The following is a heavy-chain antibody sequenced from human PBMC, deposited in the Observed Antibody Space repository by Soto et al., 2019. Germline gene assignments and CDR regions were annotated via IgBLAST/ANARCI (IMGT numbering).Heavy chain of an antibody. D-gene: IGHD6-19*01. CDR3: VIDRLIVAVSVGRMDV. CDR2: VIPTQRTT. J-gene: IGHJ6*02. Sequence: QVQLVQSGAEVKKPGTSVRVSCKASGDTFIGYSISWVRQAPGQGLEWMGWVIPTQRTTKYAQRFQGRVTMSVDQCASTTYMELSSLRPEDTALYYCVIDRLIVAVSVGRMDVWGQGTTVTVSS. V-gene: IGHV1-69*01. CDR1: GDTFIGYS.